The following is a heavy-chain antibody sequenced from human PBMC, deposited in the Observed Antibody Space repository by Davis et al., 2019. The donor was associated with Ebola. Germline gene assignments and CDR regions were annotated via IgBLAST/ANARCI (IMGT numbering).Heavy chain of an antibody. V-gene: IGHV4-39*02. CDR1: GGSINTGTYY. Sequence: MPSETLSLTCTVSGGSINTGTYYWAWIRQPPGKGLEWIGSIYYTGSTAYNPSLKSRVTISVDMSKNQFSVKLGSLTAADTAVYYCSRVIVGAPIDYWGQGSLVTVSS. CDR3: SRVIVGAPIDY. D-gene: IGHD1-26*01. CDR2: IYYTGST. J-gene: IGHJ4*02.